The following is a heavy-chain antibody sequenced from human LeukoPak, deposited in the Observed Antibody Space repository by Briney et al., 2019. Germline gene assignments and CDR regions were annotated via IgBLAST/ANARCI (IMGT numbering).Heavy chain of an antibody. CDR2: IYYSGST. D-gene: IGHD6-13*01. J-gene: IGHJ5*02. Sequence: SETLSLTCTVSGGSISSHYWSWIRQPPGKGLEWIGYIYYSGSTNYNPSLKSRVTISVDTSKNQFSLKLSSVTAADTAVYYCARDKAAAGNGWFDPWGQGTLVTVSS. V-gene: IGHV4-59*11. CDR1: GGSISSHY. CDR3: ARDKAAAGNGWFDP.